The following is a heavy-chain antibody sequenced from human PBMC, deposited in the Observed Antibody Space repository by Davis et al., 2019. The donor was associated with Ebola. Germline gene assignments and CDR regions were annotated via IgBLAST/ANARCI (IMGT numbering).Heavy chain of an antibody. Sequence: HTGGSLRLSCAASGFTFSDYWMHWVRQAPGKGLVWVSRIDSDGSISSYADSVKGRLTISRDNSKNTLYLQMNSLRAEDTAVYYCANLDYGDNSGFDYWGQGTLVTVSS. J-gene: IGHJ4*02. CDR3: ANLDYGDNSGFDY. CDR2: IDSDGSIS. D-gene: IGHD4-23*01. CDR1: GFTFSDYW. V-gene: IGHV3-74*01.